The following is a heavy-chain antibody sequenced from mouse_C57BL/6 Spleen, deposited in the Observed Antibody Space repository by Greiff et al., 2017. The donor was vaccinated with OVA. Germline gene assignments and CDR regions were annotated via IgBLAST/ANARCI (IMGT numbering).Heavy chain of an antibody. D-gene: IGHD1-1*01. CDR2: INPYNGGT. J-gene: IGHJ4*01. Sequence: EVQLQQSGPVLVKPGASVKMSCKASGYTFTDYYMNWVKQSHGKSLEWIGVINPYNGGTSYNQKFKGKATLTVEKSSSTAYMELNSLTSEDSAVYYCARSGDTTVQDYWGQGTSVTVSS. CDR1: GYTFTDYY. V-gene: IGHV1-19*01. CDR3: ARSGDTTVQDY.